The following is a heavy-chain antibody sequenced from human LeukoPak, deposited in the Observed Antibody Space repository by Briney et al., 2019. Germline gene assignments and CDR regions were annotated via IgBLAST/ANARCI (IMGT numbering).Heavy chain of an antibody. CDR1: GGSISSYY. CDR2: IYYSGST. CDR3: ARDGGYSGGDAFDI. V-gene: IGHV4-59*12. D-gene: IGHD5-12*01. Sequence: SETLSLTCTVSGGSISSYYWSWIRQPPGKGLEWIGCIYYSGSTNYNPSLKSRVTISVDTSKNQFSLKLSSVTAADTAVYYCARDGGYSGGDAFDIWGQGTMVTASS. J-gene: IGHJ3*02.